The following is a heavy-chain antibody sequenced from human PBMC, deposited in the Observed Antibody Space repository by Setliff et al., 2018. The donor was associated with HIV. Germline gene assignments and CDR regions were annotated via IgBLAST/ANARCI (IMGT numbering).Heavy chain of an antibody. Sequence: ASVKVSCKASGYTFTSYAMHWVRQAPGQRLEWMGWINAGNGNTKYLQKFQGRVIITRDTSATTAYMEMSSLKSEDTAVYYCVNGGSVGQFDYWGQGTLVTVSS. J-gene: IGHJ4*02. CDR3: VNGGSVGQFDY. V-gene: IGHV1-3*01. D-gene: IGHD3-16*01. CDR2: INAGNGNT. CDR1: GYTFTSYA.